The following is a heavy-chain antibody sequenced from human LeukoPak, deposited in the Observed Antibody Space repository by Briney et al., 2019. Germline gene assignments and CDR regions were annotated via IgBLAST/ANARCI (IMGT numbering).Heavy chain of an antibody. D-gene: IGHD3-10*01. CDR1: GYTFTSYG. Sequence: ASVKVSCKASGYTFTSYGISWVRQAPGQGLEWMGWISAYNGNTNYAQKLQGRVTMTTDTSTSTAYMVLRSLRSDDTAVYYCARVRRYYGSGSYGAFEDYWGQGTLVTVSS. V-gene: IGHV1-18*01. CDR2: ISAYNGNT. J-gene: IGHJ4*02. CDR3: ARVRRYYGSGSYGAFEDY.